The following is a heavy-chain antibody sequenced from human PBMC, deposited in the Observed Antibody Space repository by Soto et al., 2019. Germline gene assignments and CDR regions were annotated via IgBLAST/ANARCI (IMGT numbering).Heavy chain of an antibody. J-gene: IGHJ5*02. Sequence: PSETLSLTCAVYGGSFSGYYWSWIRQPPGKGLEWIGEINHSGSTNYNPSLKSRVTISVDTSKNQFSLKLSSVTAADTAVYYCARGSEAAAPRWFDPWGQGTLVTVSS. CDR2: INHSGST. CDR1: GGSFSGYY. CDR3: ARGSEAAAPRWFDP. D-gene: IGHD6-13*01. V-gene: IGHV4-34*01.